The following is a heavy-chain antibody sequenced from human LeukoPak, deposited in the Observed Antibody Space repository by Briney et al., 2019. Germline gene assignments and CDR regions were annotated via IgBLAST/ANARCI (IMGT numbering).Heavy chain of an antibody. CDR3: AELGITMIGGV. CDR2: ISSSGSTI. CDR1: GVLSGDYA. V-gene: IGHV3-48*03. Sequence: GGSLRLSCTASGVLSGDYAMTWVRQAPGEGLEWVSYISSSGSTIYYADSVRGGFTISRDNAKNSLYLQMNSRRAEDTAVYYCAELGITMIGGVWGKGTMVTISS. D-gene: IGHD3-10*02. J-gene: IGHJ6*04.